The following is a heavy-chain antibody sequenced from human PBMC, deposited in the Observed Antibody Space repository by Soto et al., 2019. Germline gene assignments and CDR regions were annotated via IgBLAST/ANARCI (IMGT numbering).Heavy chain of an antibody. CDR3: ASETSGYYMYFDY. CDR1: GGSISRYD. D-gene: IGHD3-3*01. J-gene: IGHJ4*02. CDR2: IYYSGST. Sequence: PSETLSLTCTVSGGSISRYDWSWIRQPPGKGLEWIGYIYYSGSTNYNPSLKSRVTISVDTSKNQFSLKLSSVTAADTAVYYCASETSGYYMYFDYWGQGTLVTVSS. V-gene: IGHV4-59*01.